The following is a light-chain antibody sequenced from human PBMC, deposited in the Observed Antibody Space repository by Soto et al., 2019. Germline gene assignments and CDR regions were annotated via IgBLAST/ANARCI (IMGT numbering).Light chain of an antibody. V-gene: IGKV3-15*01. CDR1: QSISGN. Sequence: EMVITQYPATLSVSPLERATLSCRASQSISGNLAWYQQKPGQAPSLLIYGASTRATAIPARFSGSGSGTYFTLTISSLQSEDFAVYYCQQYHNWWTFGQGTKV. CDR3: QQYHNWWT. CDR2: GAS. J-gene: IGKJ1*01.